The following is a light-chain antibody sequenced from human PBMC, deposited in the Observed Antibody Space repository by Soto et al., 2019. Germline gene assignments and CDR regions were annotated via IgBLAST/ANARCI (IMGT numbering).Light chain of an antibody. J-gene: IGLJ3*02. CDR1: SSNIGSAS. CDR2: YNN. CDR3: AVWDDSLKGWV. Sequence: QSALTQSPSASGTPGQRVTISCSGSSSNIGSASVNWFQQLPGTAPKLLMYYNNQRPSGVPDRFSGSKSGTSASLAISALQSEDEADYYCAVWDDSLKGWVFGGGTKLTVL. V-gene: IGLV1-44*01.